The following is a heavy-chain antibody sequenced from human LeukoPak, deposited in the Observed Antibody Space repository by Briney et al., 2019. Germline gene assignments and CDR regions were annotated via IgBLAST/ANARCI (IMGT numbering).Heavy chain of an antibody. Sequence: GASVKVSCKVSGYTLTELSMHWVRQAPGQGLEWMGRIGAYNGNTNYAQRLQGRVTMATDTSTSTAYMELRNLTSDDTAVYYCARDPKQDFWSPNYFYMDVWGKGTTVTVSS. CDR1: GYTLTELS. J-gene: IGHJ6*03. CDR3: ARDPKQDFWSPNYFYMDV. CDR2: IGAYNGNT. D-gene: IGHD3-3*01. V-gene: IGHV1-18*01.